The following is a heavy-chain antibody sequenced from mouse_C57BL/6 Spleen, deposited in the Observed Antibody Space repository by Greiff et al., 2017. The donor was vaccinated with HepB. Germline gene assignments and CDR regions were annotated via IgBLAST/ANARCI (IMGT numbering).Heavy chain of an antibody. V-gene: IGHV1-22*01. Sequence: EVQLQQSGPELVKPGASVKMSCKASGYTFTDYNMHWVKQSHGKSLEWIGYINPNNGGTSYNQKFKGKATLTVNKSASTAYMELRSLTSEDSAVYCCARSEGYDDGTGFAYWGQGTLATVSA. D-gene: IGHD2-2*01. J-gene: IGHJ3*01. CDR2: INPNNGGT. CDR1: GYTFTDYN. CDR3: ARSEGYDDGTGFAY.